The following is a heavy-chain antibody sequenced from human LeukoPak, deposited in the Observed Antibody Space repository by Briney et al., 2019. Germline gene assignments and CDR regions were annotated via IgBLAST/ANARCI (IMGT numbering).Heavy chain of an antibody. CDR2: IYYSGST. J-gene: IGHJ4*02. V-gene: IGHV4-39*01. Sequence: PSETLSLTCTVSGGSISSSSYYWGWIRQPPGKGLEWIGSIYYSGSTYYNPSLKSRVTISVDTSKNQFSLKLSSVTAADTPVYYCAIIGDGYNPSYWGQGTLVTVSS. CDR1: GGSISSSSYY. D-gene: IGHD5-24*01. CDR3: AIIGDGYNPSY.